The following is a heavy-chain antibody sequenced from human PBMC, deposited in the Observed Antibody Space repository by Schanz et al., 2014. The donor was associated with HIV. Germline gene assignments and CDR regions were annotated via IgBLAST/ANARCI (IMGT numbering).Heavy chain of an antibody. CDR2: IQQDGSEI. Sequence: EVRLLESGGGLVQPGGSLRLSCAVSGFTFSSFWMNWVRQTPGKGLEWVANIQQDGSEINYVDSVKGRFTISRDNAKNSLYLQMSSLRTEDTAVYYCARVPRWLQPHFDYWGQGILVTVSS. CDR1: GFTFSSFW. J-gene: IGHJ4*02. V-gene: IGHV3-7*01. D-gene: IGHD5-12*01. CDR3: ARVPRWLQPHFDY.